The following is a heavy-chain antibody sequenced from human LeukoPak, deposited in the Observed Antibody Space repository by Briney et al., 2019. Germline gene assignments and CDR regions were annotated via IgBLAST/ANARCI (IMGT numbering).Heavy chain of an antibody. V-gene: IGHV4-34*01. D-gene: IGHD2-2*01. CDR2: INHSGST. CDR1: GGSFSGYY. CDR3: ARAIVVVPAADKSGWFDP. J-gene: IGHJ5*02. Sequence: SETLSLTCAVYGGSFSGYYWSWIRQPPGKGLEWIGEINHSGSTNYNPSLKSRVTISVDPSKNQFSLKLSSVTAADTAVYYCARAIVVVPAADKSGWFDPWGQGTLVTVSS.